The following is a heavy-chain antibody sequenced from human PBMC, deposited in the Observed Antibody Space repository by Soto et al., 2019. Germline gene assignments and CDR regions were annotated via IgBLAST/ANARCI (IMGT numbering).Heavy chain of an antibody. V-gene: IGHV4-34*01. Sequence: SETLSLTCAVYGGSFSGYYWSWIRQPPGKGLEWIGEINHSGSTNYNPSLKSRVTISVDTSKNQFSLKLSSVTAADTAVYYCARNGQITIFGVVPPIKYYMDVWGKGTTVTVSS. CDR1: GGSFSGYY. CDR3: ARNGQITIFGVVPPIKYYMDV. CDR2: INHSGST. D-gene: IGHD3-3*01. J-gene: IGHJ6*03.